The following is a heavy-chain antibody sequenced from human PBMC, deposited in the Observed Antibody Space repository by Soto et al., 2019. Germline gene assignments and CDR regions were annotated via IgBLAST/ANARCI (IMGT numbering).Heavy chain of an antibody. CDR1: GYTFTNYG. J-gene: IGHJ4*02. Sequence: GASLKVSCKASGYTFTNYGVSWVRQAPGQGLDWMGWISAYSGNTNYAQDLQDRVTMTTDTSTNTAYMELRSLRSDDTAVYYCARSGQNWNYILDYWGQGTLVTVSS. CDR3: ARSGQNWNYILDY. CDR2: ISAYSGNT. V-gene: IGHV1-18*01. D-gene: IGHD1-7*01.